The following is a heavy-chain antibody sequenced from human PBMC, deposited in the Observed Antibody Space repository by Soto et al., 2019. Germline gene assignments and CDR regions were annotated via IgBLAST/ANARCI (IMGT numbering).Heavy chain of an antibody. CDR3: ARDLYGLDY. Sequence: SENLSLTCTVSGGSISSGGYYWSWIRHHPGKGLEWIGYIYYSGSTYYNPSLKGRVTISVDTSKNQFSLKLSSVTAADTAVYYCARDLYGLDYRCKGTLVTVSS. J-gene: IGHJ4*02. D-gene: IGHD2-8*02. V-gene: IGHV4-31*03. CDR2: IYYSGST. CDR1: GGSISSGGYY.